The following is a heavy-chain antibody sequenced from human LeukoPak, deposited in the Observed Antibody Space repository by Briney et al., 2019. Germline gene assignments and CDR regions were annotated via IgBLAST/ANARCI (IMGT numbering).Heavy chain of an antibody. D-gene: IGHD6-19*01. Sequence: KPSETLSLTCTVSGGSISSSSFYWGWIRQPPGKGLEWIGTIFYSGCTYYNPSLRSRVTMSVDTSKNQFSLRLSSVTAADTAVYYCARQGYISGQGFRNNWFDPWGQGSLVTVSS. J-gene: IGHJ5*02. CDR2: IFYSGCT. V-gene: IGHV4-39*01. CDR3: ARQGYISGQGFRNNWFDP. CDR1: GGSISSSSFY.